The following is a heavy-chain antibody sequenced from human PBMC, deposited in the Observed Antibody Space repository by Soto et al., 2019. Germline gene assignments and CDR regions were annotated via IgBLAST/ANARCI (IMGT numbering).Heavy chain of an antibody. CDR2: MNPNSGNT. D-gene: IGHD2-2*02. V-gene: IGHV1-8*01. J-gene: IGHJ4*02. CDR3: ARGSRYCSSTSCYRFFDY. Sequence: QVQLVQSGAEVKKPGASVKVSCKASGYTFTSYDINWVRQATGQGLEWMGWMNPNSGNTGYAQKFQGRVTLTRNTSISTAYVELSSLRSEDTAVYYCARGSRYCSSTSCYRFFDYWGQGTLVTVSS. CDR1: GYTFTSYD.